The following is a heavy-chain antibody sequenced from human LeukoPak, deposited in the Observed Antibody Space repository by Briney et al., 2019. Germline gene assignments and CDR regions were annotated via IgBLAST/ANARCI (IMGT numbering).Heavy chain of an antibody. CDR1: GGSISSSSYY. J-gene: IGHJ4*02. V-gene: IGHV4-39*01. Sequence: SETLSLTCTVSGGSISSSSYYWGWIRQPPGKGLEWIGSIYYSGSTYYNPSLKSRVTISVDTSKNQFSLKLSSVIAADTAVYYCARLGRWEPLGDYWGQGTLVTVSS. CDR3: ARLGRWEPLGDY. CDR2: IYYSGST. D-gene: IGHD1-26*01.